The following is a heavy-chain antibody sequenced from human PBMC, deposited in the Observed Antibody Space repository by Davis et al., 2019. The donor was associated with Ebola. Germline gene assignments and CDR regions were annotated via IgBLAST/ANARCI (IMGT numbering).Heavy chain of an antibody. CDR3: ARDLVGLQYGMDV. V-gene: IGHV3-48*02. Sequence: GVLKISCAASGFTFSSYSMNWVRQAPGKGLEWVSYISSSSSTIYYADSVKGRFTISRDNAKNSLYLQMNSLRDEDTAVYYCARDLVGLQYGMDVWGQGTTVTVSS. J-gene: IGHJ6*02. D-gene: IGHD2-15*01. CDR1: GFTFSSYS. CDR2: ISSSSSTI.